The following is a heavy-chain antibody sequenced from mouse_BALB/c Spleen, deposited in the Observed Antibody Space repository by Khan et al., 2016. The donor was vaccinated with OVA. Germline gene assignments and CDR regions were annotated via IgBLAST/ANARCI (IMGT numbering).Heavy chain of an antibody. J-gene: IGHJ3*01. Sequence: VKLMESGPGLVQPSQSLSITCTVSGFSLTNYGVHWVRQSPGKGLEWLGVTWSGGSTDYNAAFISRLSIIKDNSKSQVFFKMNSLQANDTAIYYCARNYDYDEGLAYWGQGTLVTVSA. V-gene: IGHV2-2*02. D-gene: IGHD2-4*01. CDR1: GFSLTNYG. CDR3: ARNYDYDEGLAY. CDR2: TWSGGST.